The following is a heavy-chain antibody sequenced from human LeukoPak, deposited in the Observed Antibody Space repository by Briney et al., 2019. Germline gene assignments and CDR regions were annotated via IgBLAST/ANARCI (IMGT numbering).Heavy chain of an antibody. CDR3: ARGGVMPLYYLDY. CDR2: ISNSGTT. J-gene: IGHJ4*02. D-gene: IGHD3-16*01. CDR1: GGSINIYY. V-gene: IGHV4-59*01. Sequence: SETLSLTCTVSGGSINIYYWSWIRQPPGKGLEWIGYISNSGTTNYNPSLKSRVTISVDTSKNKFSLDLSSVTAADTAVYYCARGGVMPLYYLDYWGQGTLVTVSS.